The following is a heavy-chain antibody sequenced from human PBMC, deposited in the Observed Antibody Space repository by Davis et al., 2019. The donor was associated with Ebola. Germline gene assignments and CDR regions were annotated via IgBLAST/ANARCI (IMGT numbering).Heavy chain of an antibody. V-gene: IGHV1-2*04. CDR3: AGGYDYGDYVPLFYYYYYMDV. CDR2: ITPNSGGT. J-gene: IGHJ6*03. CDR1: GYTFTSYG. D-gene: IGHD4-17*01. Sequence: ASVKVSCKASGYTFTSYGISWVRQAPGQGLEWMGWITPNSGGTNYAQKFQGWVTMTRDTSISTAYMELSRLRSDDTAVYYCAGGYDYGDYVPLFYYYYYMDVWGKGTTVTVSS.